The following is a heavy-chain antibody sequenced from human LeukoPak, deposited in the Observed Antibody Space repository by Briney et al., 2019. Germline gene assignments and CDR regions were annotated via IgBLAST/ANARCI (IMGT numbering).Heavy chain of an antibody. Sequence: GGSLRLSCAASGFTFNNYAIHWVRQAPGKGLDWVAVISYDGSSKYYADSLKGRFTISRDNSKNTLYLQMNSLRAEDTAVYYCAKGRIVVAPIDYWGQGTLVTVSS. CDR3: AKGRIVVAPIDY. V-gene: IGHV3-30*04. CDR2: ISYDGSSK. J-gene: IGHJ4*02. D-gene: IGHD3-22*01. CDR1: GFTFNNYA.